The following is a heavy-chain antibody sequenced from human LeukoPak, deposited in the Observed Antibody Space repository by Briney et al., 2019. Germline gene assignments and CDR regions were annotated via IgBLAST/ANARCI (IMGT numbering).Heavy chain of an antibody. D-gene: IGHD6-13*01. CDR3: AKDLWVQQQLGTIFDY. V-gene: IGHV3-30*18. Sequence: GGSLRLSCAASGFTFSSYGIHWVRQAPGKGLEWVAVISYDGSKKYYADFVKGRFTISRDNSKNTLYLQMNSLRAEDTAVYYCAKDLWVQQQLGTIFDYWGQGTLVTVSS. CDR2: ISYDGSKK. CDR1: GFTFSSYG. J-gene: IGHJ4*02.